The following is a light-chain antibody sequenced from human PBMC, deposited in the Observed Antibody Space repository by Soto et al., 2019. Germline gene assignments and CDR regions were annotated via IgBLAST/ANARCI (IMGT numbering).Light chain of an antibody. J-gene: IGKJ1*01. V-gene: IGKV3D-15*01. Sequence: EIVMTQSPSTLSVSPGGRATLSCRASQTVNNNYLAWCQQKPGQAPRLLIYGASRRATGIPDRFSGSGSGTEFTLTINSLQSEDFAVYYCQQYNNWPRTFGQGTKVDIK. CDR1: QTVNNNY. CDR3: QQYNNWPRT. CDR2: GAS.